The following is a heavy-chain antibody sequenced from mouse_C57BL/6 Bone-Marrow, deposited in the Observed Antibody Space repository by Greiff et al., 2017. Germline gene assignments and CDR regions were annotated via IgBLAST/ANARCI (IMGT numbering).Heavy chain of an antibody. Sequence: EVQLQQSGTVLARPGASVKMSCKTSGYTFTSSWMHWVKQRPGQGLAWIGAIYPGNSDTSYNQKFKGKAKLTALTSASTAYMELSILTNEDSAVYYCTRGRLRRGAMDYWGQGTSVTVSS. V-gene: IGHV1-5*01. CDR2: IYPGNSDT. CDR3: TRGRLRRGAMDY. D-gene: IGHD2-4*01. CDR1: GYTFTSSW. J-gene: IGHJ4*01.